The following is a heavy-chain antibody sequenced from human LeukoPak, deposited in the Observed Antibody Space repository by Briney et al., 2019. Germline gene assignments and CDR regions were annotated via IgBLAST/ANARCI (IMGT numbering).Heavy chain of an antibody. J-gene: IGHJ4*02. V-gene: IGHV3-23*01. CDR1: GFTFSNYA. D-gene: IGHD2-15*01. CDR2: ISGSGGST. Sequence: PGGSLRLSCAASGFTFSNYAMSWVRQAPGKGLEWVPAISGSGGSTYYADSVKGRFTISRDNSKNTLHLQMNSLRAEDTAVYYCAKVEGYCSDGSCYHFDYRGQGTLVTVSS. CDR3: AKVEGYCSDGSCYHFDY.